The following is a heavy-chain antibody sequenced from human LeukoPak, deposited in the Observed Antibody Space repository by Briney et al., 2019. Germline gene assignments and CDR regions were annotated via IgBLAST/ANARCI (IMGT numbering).Heavy chain of an antibody. CDR1: EFTFSSYA. Sequence: GGSLRLSYAGSEFTFSSYAMHWVRQAPGKGLEYVSGISSNGGSTYHANSVKGRFTISRDNSKNTLYLQMGSLRAEDMAVYYCAREYCTNGVCYKRFDYWGQGTLVTVSS. J-gene: IGHJ4*02. CDR3: AREYCTNGVCYKRFDY. CDR2: ISSNGGST. V-gene: IGHV3-64*01. D-gene: IGHD2-8*01.